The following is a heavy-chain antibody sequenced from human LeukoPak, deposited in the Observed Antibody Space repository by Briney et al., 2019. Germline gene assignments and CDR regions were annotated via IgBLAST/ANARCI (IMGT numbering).Heavy chain of an antibody. CDR2: INLKSGGT. Sequence: ASVKVSCKASGYTFTDYYMHWLRQAPGQGLEWVGWINLKSGGTKYAQKFQGRVTLTRDTSITTAYMDLSSLRSDDTAVYYCARDSIEAPGLGHDYWGQGTLVTVSS. J-gene: IGHJ4*02. V-gene: IGHV1-2*02. CDR3: ARDSIEAPGLGHDY. CDR1: GYTFTDYY. D-gene: IGHD3/OR15-3a*01.